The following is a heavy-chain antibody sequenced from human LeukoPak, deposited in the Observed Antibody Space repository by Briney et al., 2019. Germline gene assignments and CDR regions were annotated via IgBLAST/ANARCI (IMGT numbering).Heavy chain of an antibody. CDR2: ISWNSGSI. J-gene: IGHJ4*02. Sequence: SGGSLRLSCAASGFTFDDYAMHWVRQAPGKGLEWVSGISWNSGSIGYADSVKGRFTISRDNAKNSLYLQMNSLRAEDTALYYCAKARVVITTNSYFDYWGQGTLVTVSS. V-gene: IGHV3-9*01. D-gene: IGHD3-22*01. CDR3: AKARVVITTNSYFDY. CDR1: GFTFDDYA.